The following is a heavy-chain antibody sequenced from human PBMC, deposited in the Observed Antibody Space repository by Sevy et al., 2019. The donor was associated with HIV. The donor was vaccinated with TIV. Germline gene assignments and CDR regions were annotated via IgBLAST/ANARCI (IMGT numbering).Heavy chain of an antibody. CDR2: ISAYNGNT. Sequence: ASVKVSCKASGYTFTSYGISWVRQAPGQGLEWMGWISAYNGNTNYAQKLQGRVTMTTDTSTSTAYMELRSLRSDDTAVYYCARDRPKGGSSSWYTSHYYYYMDVWGKGTTVTVSS. J-gene: IGHJ6*03. CDR3: ARDRPKGGSSSWYTSHYYYYMDV. D-gene: IGHD6-13*01. V-gene: IGHV1-18*01. CDR1: GYTFTSYG.